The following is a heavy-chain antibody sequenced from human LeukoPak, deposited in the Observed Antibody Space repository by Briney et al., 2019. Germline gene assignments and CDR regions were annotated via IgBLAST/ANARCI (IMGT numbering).Heavy chain of an antibody. J-gene: IGHJ4*02. D-gene: IGHD5-24*01. V-gene: IGHV3-30*18. CDR1: GFTFSSYG. CDR2: ISYDGSNK. CDR3: ANLGPPGRDHYLES. Sequence: PGRSLRLSCAASGFTFSSYGMHWVRQAPGKGLEWVAVISYDGSNKYYADSVKGRFTISRDNSKNTLYLQMNSLRDEDTAVYYCANLGPPGRDHYLESWGQGTLVTVSS.